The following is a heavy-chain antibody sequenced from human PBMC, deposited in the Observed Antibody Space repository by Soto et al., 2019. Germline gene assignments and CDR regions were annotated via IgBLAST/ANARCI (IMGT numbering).Heavy chain of an antibody. D-gene: IGHD3-22*01. CDR3: AREGGSYDSGGYLIRGAFDI. J-gene: IGHJ3*02. CDR1: GDSISRIDYY. V-gene: IGHV4-31*03. Sequence: SETLSLTCSVSGDSISRIDYYWTWIRQHPEKGLEWIGNIYFRGNTYYSPPLESRLTISVDTSKNQFSLKLTSVTAADTAVYYCAREGGSYDSGGYLIRGAFDIWGQGTMVTVSS. CDR2: IYFRGNT.